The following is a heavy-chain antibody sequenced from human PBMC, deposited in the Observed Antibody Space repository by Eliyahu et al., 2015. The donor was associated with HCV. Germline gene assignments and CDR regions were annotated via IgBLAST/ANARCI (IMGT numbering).Heavy chain of an antibody. D-gene: IGHD3-3*01. J-gene: IGHJ4*02. CDR3: ARVPVLRFLEWLPHFDY. CDR1: GYTFTGYY. Sequence: QVQLVQSGAEVKKPGASVKVSCNASGYTFTGYYRHXVRQAPGQGLEWMGWINPNSGGTNYAQKFQGRVTMTRDTSISTAYMELSRLRSDDTAVYYCARVPVLRFLEWLPHFDYWGQGTLVTVSS. V-gene: IGHV1-2*02. CDR2: INPNSGGT.